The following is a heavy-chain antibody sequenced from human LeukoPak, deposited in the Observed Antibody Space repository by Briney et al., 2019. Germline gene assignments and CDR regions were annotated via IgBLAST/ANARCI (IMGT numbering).Heavy chain of an antibody. V-gene: IGHV4-34*01. CDR3: ARGWDGSGSYYNSYYYYYMDV. Sequence: PPETLSLTCAVSGRSFSGYYWSWIRQPPGKGLEWMGEINHSGSTNYNPSPQSRVTISVDTSTNLISLTLSSVSAADPAVYYCARGWDGSGSYYNSYYYYYMDVWGKGTTVTVSS. CDR2: INHSGST. CDR1: GRSFSGYY. D-gene: IGHD3-10*01. J-gene: IGHJ6*03.